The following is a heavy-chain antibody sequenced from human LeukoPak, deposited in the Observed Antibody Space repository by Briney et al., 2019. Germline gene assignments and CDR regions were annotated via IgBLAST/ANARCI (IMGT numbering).Heavy chain of an antibody. J-gene: IGHJ3*02. V-gene: IGHV4-30-2*01. Sequence: SETLSLTCTVSGGSISSGGYYWSWIRQPPGKGLEWIGYIYHSGSTYYSPSLKSRVTISVVRSKNQFSLKLSSVTAADTAVYYCARGYTWASDAFDIWGQGTMVTVSS. CDR3: ARGYTWASDAFDI. CDR2: IYHSGST. D-gene: IGHD5-12*01. CDR1: GGSISSGGYY.